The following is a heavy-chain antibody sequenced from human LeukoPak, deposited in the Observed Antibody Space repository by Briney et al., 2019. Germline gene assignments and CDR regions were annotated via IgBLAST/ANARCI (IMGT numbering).Heavy chain of an antibody. CDR3: ARVLTYYDILTGYHDSYGMDV. D-gene: IGHD3-9*01. J-gene: IGHJ6*02. CDR1: GGTFSSYA. V-gene: IGHV1-2*02. Sequence: GASVKVSCKASGGTFSSYAISWVRQAPGQGLEWMGWINPNSGGTNYAQKFQGRVTMTRDTSISTAYMELSRLRSDDTAVYYCARVLTYYDILTGYHDSYGMDVWGQGTTVTVSS. CDR2: INPNSGGT.